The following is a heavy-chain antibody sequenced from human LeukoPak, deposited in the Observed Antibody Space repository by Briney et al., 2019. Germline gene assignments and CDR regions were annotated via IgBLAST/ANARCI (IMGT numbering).Heavy chain of an antibody. Sequence: PGGSLRLSCAASGFTFSSYGMHWVRQAPGKGLGWVAFIRYDGSNKYYADSVKGRFTISRDNSKNTLYLQMNSLRAEDTAVYYCAKFTAEGDYGDYFDYWGQGTLVTVSS. J-gene: IGHJ4*02. CDR1: GFTFSSYG. CDR2: IRYDGSNK. CDR3: AKFTAEGDYGDYFDY. V-gene: IGHV3-30*02. D-gene: IGHD4-17*01.